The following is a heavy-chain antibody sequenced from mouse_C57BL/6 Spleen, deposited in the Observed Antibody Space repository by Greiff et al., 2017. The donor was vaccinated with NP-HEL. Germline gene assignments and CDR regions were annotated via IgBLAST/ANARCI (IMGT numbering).Heavy chain of an antibody. Sequence: QVQLKQPGAELVRPGSSVKLSCKASGYTFTSYWMHWVKQRPIQGLEWIGNIDPSDSETHYNQKFKDKATLTVDKSSSTAYMQLSSLTSEDSAVYYCATVKSAMDYWGQGTSVTVSS. D-gene: IGHD2-2*01. V-gene: IGHV1-52*01. CDR1: GYTFTSYW. CDR3: ATVKSAMDY. CDR2: IDPSDSET. J-gene: IGHJ4*01.